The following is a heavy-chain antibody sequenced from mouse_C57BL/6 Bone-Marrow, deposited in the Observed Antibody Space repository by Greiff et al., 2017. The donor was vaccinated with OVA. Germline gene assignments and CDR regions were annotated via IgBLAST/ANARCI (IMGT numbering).Heavy chain of an antibody. J-gene: IGHJ4*01. CDR3: AISGAMDY. CDR2: INPSTGGT. CDR1: GYSFTGYY. V-gene: IGHV1-42*01. Sequence: VQLKQSGPELVKPGASVKISCKASGYSFTGYYMNWVKQSPEKSLEWIGEINPSTGGTTYNQKFKAKATLTVDKSSSTAYMQLKSLTSEDSAVYYCAISGAMDYWGQGTSVTVSS.